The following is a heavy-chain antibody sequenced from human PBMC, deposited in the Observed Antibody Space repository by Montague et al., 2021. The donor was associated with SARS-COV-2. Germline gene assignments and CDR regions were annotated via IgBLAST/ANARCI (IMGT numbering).Heavy chain of an antibody. D-gene: IGHD3-10*01. Sequence: SETLSLTCSVSGGSIGGYYWSWLRQPPGKGLEWIGHIHYSGSTTYSPSFKSRVTISIDTPKNQFSLKLSSVTAADTAVYYCARSLDPSGTYYLPYWGQGTPVTVSS. J-gene: IGHJ4*02. CDR1: GGSIGGYY. CDR2: IHYSGST. CDR3: ARSLDPSGTYYLPY. V-gene: IGHV4-59*01.